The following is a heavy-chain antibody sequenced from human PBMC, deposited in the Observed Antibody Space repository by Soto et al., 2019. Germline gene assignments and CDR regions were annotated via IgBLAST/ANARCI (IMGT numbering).Heavy chain of an antibody. J-gene: IGHJ1*01. CDR3: ATPYYFNH. CDR2: ISDDSSYI. V-gene: IGHV3-21*06. Sequence: LRLSCAASGFMFSAYTMNWVRQAPGRGLEWLSSISDDSSYIDYADSLRGRFTVSRDNARNSLYLQIDSLGVEDTAVYYCATPYYFNHWGPGTLVTVSS. D-gene: IGHD3-16*01. CDR1: GFMFSAYT.